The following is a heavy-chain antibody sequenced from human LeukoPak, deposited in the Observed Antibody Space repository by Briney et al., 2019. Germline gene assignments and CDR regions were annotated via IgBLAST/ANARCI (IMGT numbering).Heavy chain of an antibody. CDR3: ARYGSGRGVDY. CDR2: ISGSGGST. V-gene: IGHV3-23*01. D-gene: IGHD3-10*01. Sequence: GGSLRLSCAASGFTFSSYAMNWVRQAPGKGLEWVSAISGSGGSTYYADSVKGRFTISRDNSKNTLYLQMNSLRAEDTAVYYCARYGSGRGVDYWGQGTLVTVSS. J-gene: IGHJ4*02. CDR1: GFTFSSYA.